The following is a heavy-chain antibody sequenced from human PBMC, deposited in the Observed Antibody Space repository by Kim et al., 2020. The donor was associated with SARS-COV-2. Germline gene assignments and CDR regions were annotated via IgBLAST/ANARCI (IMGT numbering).Heavy chain of an antibody. CDR3: ARDKNVLLWFGELVSNWYFDL. D-gene: IGHD3-10*01. CDR2: INPNSGGT. CDR1: GYTFTGYY. J-gene: IGHJ2*01. V-gene: IGHV1-2*02. Sequence: ASVKVSCKASGYTFTGYYMHWVRQAPGQGLEWMGWINPNSGGTNYAQKFQGRVTMTRDTSISTAYMELSRLRSDDTAVYYCARDKNVLLWFGELVSNWYFDLWGRGTLVTVSS.